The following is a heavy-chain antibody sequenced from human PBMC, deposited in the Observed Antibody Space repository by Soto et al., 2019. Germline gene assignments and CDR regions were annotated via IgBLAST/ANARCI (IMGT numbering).Heavy chain of an antibody. Sequence: SETLSLTCAVSGGSIRSNNWWSWVRQPPGKGLEWIGEIFHSGSTHYNPSLKTRVTISVDKSKKQFSLKLSFVTDEDKAVYYWEGDGYCFVTYCYSFSGFDPWGQGTLVTVSS. CDR1: GGSIRSNNW. D-gene: IGHD2-2*03. CDR3: EGDGYCFVTYCYSFSGFDP. J-gene: IGHJ5*02. CDR2: IFHSGST. V-gene: IGHV4-4*02.